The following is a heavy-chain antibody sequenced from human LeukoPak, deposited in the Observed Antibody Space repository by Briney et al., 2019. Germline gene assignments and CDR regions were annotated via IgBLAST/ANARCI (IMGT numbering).Heavy chain of an antibody. V-gene: IGHV4-39*07. Sequence: SETLSLTCTVSGVSISSSSYYWGWIRQPPGKGLEWIGSIYYSGSTYYNPSLKSRVTISVDTSKNQFSLKLSSVTAADTAVYYCARDEVVVVAAISRYYYYGMDVWGQGTTVTVSS. CDR2: IYYSGST. CDR3: ARDEVVVVAAISRYYYYGMDV. CDR1: GVSISSSSYY. D-gene: IGHD2-15*01. J-gene: IGHJ6*02.